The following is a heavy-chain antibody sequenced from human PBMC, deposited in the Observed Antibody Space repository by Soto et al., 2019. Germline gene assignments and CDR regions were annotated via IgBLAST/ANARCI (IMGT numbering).Heavy chain of an antibody. CDR2: IYHSGST. V-gene: IGHV4-4*02. D-gene: IGHD3-22*01. J-gene: IGHJ4*02. CDR3: ARDVGYHYDGSPSGQFDF. Sequence: PSETLSLTSDVSGNSISTTNWWSWFRQSPGKGLEWIGEIYHSGSTNYNPSLKSRVTISVDKSKNQFSLKLSSVTAADTAVYYCARDVGYHYDGSPSGQFDFWGQGTLVTVSS. CDR1: GNSISTTNW.